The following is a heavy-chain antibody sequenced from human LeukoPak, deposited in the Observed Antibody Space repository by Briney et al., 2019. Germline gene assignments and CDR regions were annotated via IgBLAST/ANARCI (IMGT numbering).Heavy chain of an antibody. D-gene: IGHD2-2*01. J-gene: IGHJ4*02. CDR1: GYTFTSYD. CDR3: ARSTRAYCISTSCYVGY. Sequence: ASVKVSCKASGYTFTSYDINWVRQATGQGLEWMGWMNPNSGNTGYAQKFQGRVTMTRNTSISTAYMELSSLRSEDTAVYYCARSTRAYCISTSCYVGYWGQGTLVTVSS. CDR2: MNPNSGNT. V-gene: IGHV1-8*01.